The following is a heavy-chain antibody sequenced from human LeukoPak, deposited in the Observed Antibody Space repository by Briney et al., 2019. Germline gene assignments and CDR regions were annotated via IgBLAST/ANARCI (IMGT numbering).Heavy chain of an antibody. J-gene: IGHJ5*02. CDR2: IYYSGST. V-gene: IGHV4-59*12. CDR3: ARDLSGSARRFDP. CDR1: GGSISSYY. D-gene: IGHD3-10*01. Sequence: PSETLSLTCTVSGGSISSYYWSWIRQPPGKGLEWIGYIYYSGSTNYNPSLRSRVTISVDTSKNQFSLKLSSVTAADTAVYYCARDLSGSARRFDPWGQGTLVTVSS.